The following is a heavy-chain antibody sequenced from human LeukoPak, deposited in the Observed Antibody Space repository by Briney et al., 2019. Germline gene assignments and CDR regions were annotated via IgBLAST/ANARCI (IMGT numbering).Heavy chain of an antibody. J-gene: IGHJ4*02. D-gene: IGHD3-10*01. Sequence: PSETLSLTCAVYGGSFSGYYWSWIRQPPGKGLEWIGEINHSGSTNYNPSLKSRVTISVDTSKNLFSLKLSSVTAADTAVYYCARRPLASYGSGSGYFDYWGQGTLVTVSS. V-gene: IGHV4-34*01. CDR2: INHSGST. CDR1: GGSFSGYY. CDR3: ARRPLASYGSGSGYFDY.